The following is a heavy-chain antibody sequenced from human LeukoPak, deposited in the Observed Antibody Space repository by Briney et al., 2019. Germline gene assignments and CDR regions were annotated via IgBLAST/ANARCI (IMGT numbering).Heavy chain of an antibody. J-gene: IGHJ6*02. V-gene: IGHV4-34*01. CDR3: ARTLVWLYGMDV. CDR1: GGSFSGYY. Sequence: SETLSLTCAVYGGSFSGYYWSWIRQPPGKGLEWIGEINHSGSTNYNPSLKSRVTISVDTSKNQFSLKLSSVTAADTAAYYCARTLVWLYGMDVWGQGTTVTVSS. D-gene: IGHD3-16*01. CDR2: INHSGST.